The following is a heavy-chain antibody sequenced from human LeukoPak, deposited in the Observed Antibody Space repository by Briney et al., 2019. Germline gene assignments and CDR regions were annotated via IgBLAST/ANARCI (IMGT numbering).Heavy chain of an antibody. CDR1: GFTFSSYW. Sequence: PGGSLRLSCAASGFTFSSYWMHWVRHAPGKGLVWVSRINSDGSSTSYADSVKGRFTISRDNAKNTLYLQMNSLRAEDTAVYYCARDRRYYDSSGYYSDPLDYWGQGTLVTVSS. D-gene: IGHD3-22*01. CDR2: INSDGSST. J-gene: IGHJ4*02. V-gene: IGHV3-74*01. CDR3: ARDRRYYDSSGYYSDPLDY.